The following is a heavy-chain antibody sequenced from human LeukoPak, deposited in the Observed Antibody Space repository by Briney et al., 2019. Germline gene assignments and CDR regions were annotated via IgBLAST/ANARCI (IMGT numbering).Heavy chain of an antibody. CDR1: GYTSHDYW. V-gene: IGHV5-51*01. CDR2: IYPDNSHT. Sequence: GESLKISCKASGYTSHDYWIGWVRQMPGKGLEWMGIIYPDNSHTRYSPSFQGQVTISADKTITTAYLQWSSLKASDTAIYYCARERYSSPEYWGQGTLVTVSS. CDR3: ARERYSSPEY. J-gene: IGHJ4*02. D-gene: IGHD5-18*01.